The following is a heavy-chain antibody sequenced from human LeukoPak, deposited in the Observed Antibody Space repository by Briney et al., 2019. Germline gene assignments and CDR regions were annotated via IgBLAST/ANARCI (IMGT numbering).Heavy chain of an antibody. CDR3: ASNPLLFGELLPYYFDY. V-gene: IGHV4-34*01. CDR2: INHSGST. D-gene: IGHD3-10*02. Sequence: SETLSLTCAVYGGSFSGYYWSWIRQPPGKGLEWIGEINHSGSTNYNPSLKSRVTISVDTSKNQFSLKLSSVTAADTAVYYCASNPLLFGELLPYYFDYWGQGTLVTVSS. J-gene: IGHJ4*02. CDR1: GGSFSGYY.